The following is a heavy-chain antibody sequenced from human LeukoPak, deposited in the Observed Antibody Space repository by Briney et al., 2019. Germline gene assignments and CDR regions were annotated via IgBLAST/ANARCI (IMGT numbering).Heavy chain of an antibody. V-gene: IGHV4-61*01. Sequence: SETLSLTCTVSGGSISSSSYYWSWMWQPPGKGLQWIGYIDDSGVTKYNPSLQSRVTIAVDMSKNQFSLKLSSVTAADTAIYYCARDTKQWLENWGQGILVTVSS. CDR2: IDDSGVT. D-gene: IGHD6-19*01. CDR1: GGSISSSSYY. CDR3: ARDTKQWLEN. J-gene: IGHJ4*02.